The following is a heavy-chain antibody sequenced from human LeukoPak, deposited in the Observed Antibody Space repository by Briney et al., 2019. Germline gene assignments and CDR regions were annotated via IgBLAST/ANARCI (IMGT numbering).Heavy chain of an antibody. V-gene: IGHV3-30-3*01. J-gene: IGHJ4*02. CDR1: GFAFSSYA. CDR2: VSYDGGSK. D-gene: IGHD2-15*01. Sequence: PGRSLRLSCAASGFAFSSYAMHWVRQGPGKGLEWVALVSYDGGSKYYADSVKGRITISRDNSKNTLYLQMNSLRAEDTAVYYCANALGVVVAATGVDYWGQGALVTVSS. CDR3: ANALGVVVAATGVDY.